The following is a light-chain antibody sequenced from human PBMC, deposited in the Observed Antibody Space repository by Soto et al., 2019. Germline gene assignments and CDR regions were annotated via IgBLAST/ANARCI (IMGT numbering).Light chain of an antibody. V-gene: IGKV3-11*01. J-gene: IGKJ1*01. CDR1: QSVSSS. CDR2: SGY. Sequence: FVVTQSPDTLSLSPGETATLSCRASQSVSSSVAWYQHKHGQSPRLVVYSGYKRSPGVPARFSGSGSGTDFTLTISSLESDDFAIYYCQQRVSCLRVFGPGTKVDI. CDR3: QQRVSCLRV.